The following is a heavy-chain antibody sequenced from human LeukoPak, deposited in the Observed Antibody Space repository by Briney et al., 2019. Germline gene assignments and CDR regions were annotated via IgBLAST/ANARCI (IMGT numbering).Heavy chain of an antibody. Sequence: GRSLRLSCAASGFTFSSYAMHWVRQAPGKGLEWAAVISYDGSNKYYADSVKGRFTISRDSSKNTLYLQMNSLRAEDTAVYYCARDLGMVATETFDYWGQGTLVTVSS. V-gene: IGHV3-30-3*01. CDR1: GFTFSSYA. CDR2: ISYDGSNK. D-gene: IGHD5-12*01. J-gene: IGHJ4*02. CDR3: ARDLGMVATETFDY.